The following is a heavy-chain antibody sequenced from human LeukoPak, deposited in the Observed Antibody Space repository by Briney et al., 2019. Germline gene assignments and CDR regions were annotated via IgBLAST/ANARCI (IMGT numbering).Heavy chain of an antibody. CDR2: IYPGDADT. CDR3: ARRVGAAAPGSHYMDV. V-gene: IGHV5-51*01. Sequence: GESLKISCKGSGYSFTSYWIGWVRRMPGKGLEWMGIIYPGDADTRYSPSFQGQVTISADKSISTAHLQWSSLKASDTAMYYCARRVGAAAPGSHYMDVWGKGTTVTVSS. D-gene: IGHD6-13*01. CDR1: GYSFTSYW. J-gene: IGHJ6*03.